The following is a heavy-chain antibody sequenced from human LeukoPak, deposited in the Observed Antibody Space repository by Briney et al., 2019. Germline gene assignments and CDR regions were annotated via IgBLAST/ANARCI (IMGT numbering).Heavy chain of an antibody. CDR2: ISYDGSNK. J-gene: IGHJ4*02. D-gene: IGHD6-13*01. V-gene: IGHV3-30-3*01. Sequence: PGGSLRLSCAASGFTFSSYAMHWVRQAPGKGLEWVAVISYDGSNKYYADSVKGRFTISRDNSKNTLYLQMNSLRAEDTAVYYCAKDVKIAAAGRGTYYFDYWGQGTLVTVSS. CDR1: GFTFSSYA. CDR3: AKDVKIAAAGRGTYYFDY.